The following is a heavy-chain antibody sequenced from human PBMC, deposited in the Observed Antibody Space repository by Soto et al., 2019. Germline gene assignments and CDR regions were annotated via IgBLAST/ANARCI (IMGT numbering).Heavy chain of an antibody. V-gene: IGHV1-24*01. J-gene: IGHJ6*02. CDR1: GYTLTELS. Sequence: ASVKVSCKVSGYTLTELSMHWVRQAPGKGLEWMGGFDPEDGETIYAQKFQGRVTMTEDTSTDTAYMELSSLRSEDTAVYYCERVQGITTFGVYSMYYYGMDVWGQGTTVTVSS. CDR2: FDPEDGET. D-gene: IGHD3-3*01. CDR3: ERVQGITTFGVYSMYYYGMDV.